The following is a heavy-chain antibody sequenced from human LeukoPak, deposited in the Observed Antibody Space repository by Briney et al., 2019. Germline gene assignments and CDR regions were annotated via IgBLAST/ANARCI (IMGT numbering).Heavy chain of an antibody. CDR2: IIPILGIA. J-gene: IGHJ4*02. CDR3: ARAAGLELSV. D-gene: IGHD1-7*01. CDR1: GYTFTSYG. V-gene: IGHV1-69*04. Sequence: ASVKVSCKASGYTFTSYGISWVRQAPGQGLEWMGRIIPILGIANYAQKFQGRVTITADKSTSTAYMELSSLRSEDTAVYYCARAAGLELSVWGQGTLVTVSS.